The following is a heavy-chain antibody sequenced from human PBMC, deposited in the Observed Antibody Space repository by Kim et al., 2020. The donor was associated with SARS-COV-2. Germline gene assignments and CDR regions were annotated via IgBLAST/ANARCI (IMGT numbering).Heavy chain of an antibody. Sequence: TYYADSLKGRFTISRDNAKNTLYLQMNSLRAEDTAVYYCARGYVRYGMDVWGQGTTVTVSS. V-gene: IGHV3-53*01. CDR3: ARGYVRYGMDV. CDR2: T. D-gene: IGHD3-16*01. J-gene: IGHJ6*02.